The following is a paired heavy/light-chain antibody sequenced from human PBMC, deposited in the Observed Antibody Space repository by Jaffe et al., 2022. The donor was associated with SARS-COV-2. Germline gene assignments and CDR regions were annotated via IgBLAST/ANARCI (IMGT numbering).Light chain of an antibody. CDR2: TVS. Sequence: DVVMTQSPLFLPVALGQPASISCRSSQSLGTSGASTLLDWFHQRPGQSPRRLIYTVSKRDSGVPERFSGSGSGSDFTLRINRVEADDLGVFYCMQYDHWPHTFGQGTKLEI. J-gene: IGKJ2*01. CDR3: MQYDHWPHT. CDR1: QSLGTSGASTL. V-gene: IGKV2-30*01.
Heavy chain of an antibody. J-gene: IGHJ4*02. CDR1: GYSFTSYW. CDR3: ARQGWLQIPDY. V-gene: IGHV5-10-1*03. CDR2: IDPSDSYT. Sequence: EVQLVQSGAEVKKPGESLRISCKGSGYSFTSYWIIWVRQMPGKGLEWMGRIDPSDSYTNFSPSFQGHVTISADKSISTAYLQWSSLKASDTAMYYCARQGWLQIPDYWGQGTLVTVSS. D-gene: IGHD5-12*01.